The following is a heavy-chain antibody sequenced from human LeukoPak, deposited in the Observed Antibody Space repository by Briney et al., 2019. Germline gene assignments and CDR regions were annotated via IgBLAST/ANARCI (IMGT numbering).Heavy chain of an antibody. Sequence: ASVKGSCKASGYTFTSYGISWVRQASGQGLEWVGWISAYNGNTNYAQKVQGRVTMTTDTSTSTAYMELRSLRSDDTAVYCCARPRGSDSSGYYEMDFNYWGQGTLVTVSS. CDR1: GYTFTSYG. D-gene: IGHD3-22*01. V-gene: IGHV1-18*01. CDR2: ISAYNGNT. CDR3: ARPRGSDSSGYYEMDFNY. J-gene: IGHJ4*02.